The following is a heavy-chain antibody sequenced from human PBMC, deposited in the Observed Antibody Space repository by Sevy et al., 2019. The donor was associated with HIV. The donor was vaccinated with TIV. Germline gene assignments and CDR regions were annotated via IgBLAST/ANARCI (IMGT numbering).Heavy chain of an antibody. J-gene: IGHJ4*02. Sequence: ASVKVSCKASGGTFSSFGINWVRQPPGQGLEWLGGIIPIFGTANYAQKFQGRVTVTAVESTSTAYMELNSLTSEDTAIYYCARAFVGSSGWYGFDYWGQGTLVTVSS. D-gene: IGHD6-19*01. V-gene: IGHV1-69*13. CDR1: GGTFSSFG. CDR2: IIPIFGTA. CDR3: ARAFVGSSGWYGFDY.